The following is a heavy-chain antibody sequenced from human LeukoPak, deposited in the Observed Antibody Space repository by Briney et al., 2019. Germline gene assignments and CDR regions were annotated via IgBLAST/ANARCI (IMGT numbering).Heavy chain of an antibody. Sequence: SETLSLTCTVSGGSISSYYWSWIRQHPEKGLEWIGYIYYSGTAYYNPSLKSRVTMSVDTSKNQFSLKLDSVTAADTAVYYCARFSNDHGVKFDYWGQGTLVTVSS. CDR1: GGSISSYY. D-gene: IGHD4-17*01. CDR3: ARFSNDHGVKFDY. V-gene: IGHV4-59*06. J-gene: IGHJ4*02. CDR2: IYYSGTA.